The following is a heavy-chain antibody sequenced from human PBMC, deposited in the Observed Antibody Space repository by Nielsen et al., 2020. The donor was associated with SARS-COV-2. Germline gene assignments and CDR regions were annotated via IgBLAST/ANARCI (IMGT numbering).Heavy chain of an antibody. CDR2: IYYSGST. D-gene: IGHD3-22*01. Sequence: GSLRLSCTVSGGSISSGDYYWSWIRQPPGKGLEWIGYIYYSGSTNYNPSLKSRVTISVDTSKNQFSLKLSSVTAADTAVYYCARSRRGYDSSGYYSYYYGMDVWGQGTTVTVSS. J-gene: IGHJ6*02. CDR1: GGSISSGDYY. CDR3: ARSRRGYDSSGYYSYYYGMDV. V-gene: IGHV4-61*08.